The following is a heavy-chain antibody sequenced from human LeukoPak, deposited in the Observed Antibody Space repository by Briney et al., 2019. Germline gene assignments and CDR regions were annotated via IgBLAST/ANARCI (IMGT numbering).Heavy chain of an antibody. Sequence: ASVKVSCKASGYSLKDYFIHWVRPAPGQGPEWLGWINSKSGDTDYGQQFRGRINMTRDMAISTIYLELHSLRVDDTAIYYCARADSSDNSYSIGYLDPCGEGSLVTVSS. CDR3: ARADSSDNSYSIGYLDP. V-gene: IGHV1-2*02. CDR2: INSKSGDT. CDR1: GYSLKDYF. J-gene: IGHJ5*02. D-gene: IGHD2-21*02.